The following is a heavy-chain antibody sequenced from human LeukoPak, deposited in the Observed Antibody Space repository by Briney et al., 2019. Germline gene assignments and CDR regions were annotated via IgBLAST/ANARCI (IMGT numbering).Heavy chain of an antibody. J-gene: IGHJ5*02. CDR1: GYTFTGDY. CDR3: ARGDCSVSGCHGGNWFDP. CDR2: ISPNSGAT. Sequence: GASVKVSCKASGYTFTGDYIHWVRQAPGQGLEWMGWISPNSGATNYSQSFQGRVTITRDPSPKTAHMELSRLRSDDTAVYYCARGDCSVSGCHGGNWFDPWGQGTPVTVSS. D-gene: IGHD2-15*01. V-gene: IGHV1-2*02.